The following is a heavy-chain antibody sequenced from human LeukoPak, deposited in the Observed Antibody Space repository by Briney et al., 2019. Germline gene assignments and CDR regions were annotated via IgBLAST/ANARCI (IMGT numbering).Heavy chain of an antibody. J-gene: IGHJ4*02. V-gene: IGHV3-23*01. D-gene: IGHD2-21*02. CDR2: ISGSGGST. CDR3: AKDQANCGGDCYSDY. CDR1: GFTFSAYS. Sequence: RTGGSLRLSCAASGFTFSAYSMSWVRQAPGKGLGWVSAISGSGGSTYYADSVKGRFTISRDNSKNTLYMQMNSLRAEDTAVYYCAKDQANCGGDCYSDYWGQGTLVTVSS.